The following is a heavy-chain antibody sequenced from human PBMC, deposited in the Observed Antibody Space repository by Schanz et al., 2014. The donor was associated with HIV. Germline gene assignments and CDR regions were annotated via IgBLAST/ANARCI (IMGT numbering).Heavy chain of an antibody. J-gene: IGHJ2*01. CDR2: INPNSGGT. V-gene: IGHV1-2*02. Sequence: QVQLVQSGAEVKKPGASVKVSCKASGYTFTAYYIHWVRQAPGQGLEWMGWINPNSGGTNSAQKFQGRVTMSMDTSISTAYMEVRSLRSDDTAVYYCARSETIAARPVWYFDLWGRGTLVTVSS. CDR1: GYTFTAYY. CDR3: ARSETIAARPVWYFDL. D-gene: IGHD6-6*01.